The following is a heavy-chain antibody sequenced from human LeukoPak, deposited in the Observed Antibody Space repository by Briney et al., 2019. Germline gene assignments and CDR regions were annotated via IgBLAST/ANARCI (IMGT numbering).Heavy chain of an antibody. J-gene: IGHJ4*02. CDR1: GGSISRGSYH. D-gene: IGHD3-10*02. V-gene: IGHV4-31*03. CDR2: IYYSGST. Sequence: SETLSLTCTVSGGSISRGSYHWSWIRQHPGKGLEWIGYIYYSGSTYYNPSLKSRVTISVDTSKNQFSLKLSSVTAADTAVYYCARSLSYVRFDYWGQGTLVTVSS. CDR3: ARSLSYVRFDY.